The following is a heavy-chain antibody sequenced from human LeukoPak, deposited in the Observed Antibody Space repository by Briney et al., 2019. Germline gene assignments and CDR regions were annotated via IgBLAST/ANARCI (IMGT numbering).Heavy chain of an antibody. CDR3: ARAPYSYYDFWSGYYYFDY. V-gene: IGHV1-69*13. J-gene: IGHJ4*02. CDR1: GGTFSSYA. Sequence: SVKVSCKASGGTFSSYAISWVRQAPGQGLEWMGGIIPIFGTANYAQKFQGRVTITADESTSTAYMELSSLGSEDTAVYYCARAPYSYYDFWSGYYYFDYWGQGTLVTVSS. CDR2: IIPIFGTA. D-gene: IGHD3-3*01.